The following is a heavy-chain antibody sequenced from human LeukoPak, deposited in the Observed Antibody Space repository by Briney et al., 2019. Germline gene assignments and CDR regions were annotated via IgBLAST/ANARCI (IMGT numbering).Heavy chain of an antibody. Sequence: GGSLRLSCAGAGFTFSSYAMSWVRQAPGKGLEWVSTISGSGGNTYYADSVKGRFTISRDNSKNTLYLQMNSLRAEDTGVYYCANGYSSSAGLGGYWGQGTLVTVSS. D-gene: IGHD6-6*01. CDR2: ISGSGGNT. CDR1: GFTFSSYA. CDR3: ANGYSSSAGLGGY. V-gene: IGHV3-23*01. J-gene: IGHJ4*02.